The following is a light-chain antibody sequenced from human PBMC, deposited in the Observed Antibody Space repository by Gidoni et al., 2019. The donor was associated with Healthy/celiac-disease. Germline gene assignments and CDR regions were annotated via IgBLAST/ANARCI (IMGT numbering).Light chain of an antibody. CDR3: QQRSNWPPLT. J-gene: IGKJ4*01. CDR2: DAS. Sequence: EIVLTQSPTPLSLSPGERATLSGRASQSVSSYLAWYQQKPGQAPRLLIYDASNRATGIPARLSGSGSGTDFTLTISSLELEDFAVYYCQQRSNWPPLTFGGGTKVEIK. V-gene: IGKV3-11*01. CDR1: QSVSSY.